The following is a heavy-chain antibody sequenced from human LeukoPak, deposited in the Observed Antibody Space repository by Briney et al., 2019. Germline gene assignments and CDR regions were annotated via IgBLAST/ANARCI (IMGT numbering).Heavy chain of an antibody. CDR2: ITGSGGTT. CDR3: ARTSVPPALDV. J-gene: IGHJ6*04. CDR1: GFAFSNYG. V-gene: IGHV3-23*01. D-gene: IGHD1-7*01. Sequence: PGGSLRLSCAASGFAFSNYGMNWVRQAPGKGLEWVSGITGSGGTTYYADSVKGRFTISRDNSKNTLYLQMNSLRAEDTAVYYCARTSVPPALDVWGKGTTVTISS.